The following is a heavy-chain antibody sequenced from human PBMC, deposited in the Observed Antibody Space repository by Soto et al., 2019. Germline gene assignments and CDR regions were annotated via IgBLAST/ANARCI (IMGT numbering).Heavy chain of an antibody. CDR2: INASNGNT. J-gene: IGHJ4*02. CDR1: GYTFTSYG. Sequence: GASVKVSCKASGYTFTSYGISWVRQAPGQRLEWMGWINASNGNTKYSQKFQGRVTITRDTSASTAYMELSSLRSEDTAVYCCARSSLGWLEYYFDYWGQGTLVTVSS. D-gene: IGHD3-3*01. CDR3: ARSSLGWLEYYFDY. V-gene: IGHV1-3*01.